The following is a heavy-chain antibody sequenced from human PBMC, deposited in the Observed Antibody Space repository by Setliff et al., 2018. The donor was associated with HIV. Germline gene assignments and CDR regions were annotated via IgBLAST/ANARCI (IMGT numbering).Heavy chain of an antibody. J-gene: IGHJ3*02. CDR1: GYTFTGYY. Sequence: ASVKVSCKASGYTFTGYYMHWVRQAPGQGLEWRGWINPNSGGTNYAQKFQGRVTMTRDTSISTAYMELSRLRSDDTAVYYCARDDSNGNTDAFDIWGQGTTVTVSS. V-gene: IGHV1-2*02. CDR3: ARDDSNGNTDAFDI. CDR2: INPNSGGT. D-gene: IGHD5-18*01.